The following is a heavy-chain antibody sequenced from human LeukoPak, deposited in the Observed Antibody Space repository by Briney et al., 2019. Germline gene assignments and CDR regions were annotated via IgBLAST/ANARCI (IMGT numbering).Heavy chain of an antibody. D-gene: IGHD3-22*01. CDR3: ARYYYDSGGYPNFDY. CDR2: INLNSGGK. J-gene: IGHJ4*02. V-gene: IGHV1-2*02. Sequence: ASVKVSCKASGYTFTGYYMHCVRQAPGQGLEWMGWINLNSGGKNYAQKFQGRVTMTRDTSISTAYMELSRLRSDDTAVYYCARYYYDSGGYPNFDYWGQGTLVTVS. CDR1: GYTFTGYY.